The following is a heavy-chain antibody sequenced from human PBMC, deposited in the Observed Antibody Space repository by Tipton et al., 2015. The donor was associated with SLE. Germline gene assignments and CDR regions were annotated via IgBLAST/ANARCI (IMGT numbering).Heavy chain of an antibody. CDR2: IYYSGST. V-gene: IGHV4-39*07. CDR3: ARGAPTVTTYFDY. J-gene: IGHJ4*02. D-gene: IGHD4-17*01. Sequence: LSLTCSVSGGSISGSSHYWVWIRQPPGKGLEWIGSIYYSGSTYYNPSLKSRVTISVDTSKNQFSLKLSSVTAADTAVYYCARGAPTVTTYFDYWGQGTLVTVSS. CDR1: GGSISGSSHY.